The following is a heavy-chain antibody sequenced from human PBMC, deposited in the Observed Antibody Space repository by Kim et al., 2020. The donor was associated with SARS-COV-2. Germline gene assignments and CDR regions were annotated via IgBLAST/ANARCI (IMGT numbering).Heavy chain of an antibody. Sequence: ASVKVSCKASGYTFTSYYMHWVRQAPGQGLEWMGIINPSGGSTSYAQKFQGRVTMTRDTATRTVYMELSSLRAEDKAVYYCSRGYCGITDVDYWGQGTLV. D-gene: IGHD1-26*01. CDR2: INPSGGST. J-gene: IGHJ4*02. V-gene: IGHV1-46*01. CDR3: SRGYCGITDVDY. CDR1: GYTFTSYY.